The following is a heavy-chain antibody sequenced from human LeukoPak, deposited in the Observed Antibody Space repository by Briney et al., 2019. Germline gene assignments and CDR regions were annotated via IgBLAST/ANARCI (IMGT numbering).Heavy chain of an antibody. V-gene: IGHV3-48*01. J-gene: IGHJ4*02. D-gene: IGHD1-20*01. CDR2: ISSSSSTI. Sequence: GGSLRLSCAASGFTFSSYSMNWVRQAPGKGLGWVSYISSSSSTIYYADSVKGRFTISRDNAKNSLYLQMNSLRAEDTAVYYCARVLNWNYDDYWGQGTLVTVSS. CDR3: ARVLNWNYDDY. CDR1: GFTFSSYS.